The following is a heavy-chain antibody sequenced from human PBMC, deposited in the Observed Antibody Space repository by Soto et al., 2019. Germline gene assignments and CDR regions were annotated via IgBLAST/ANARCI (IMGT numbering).Heavy chain of an antibody. Sequence: GVLRLSCAASGFTFSTYGMHWVRQAPGKGLEWVAVISYDGNNKYFADSVKGRFTISRDYSKNTLYLQMNSLRPEDTAVYYCAKDRLAYSSSRSGVPAEWGQGTLVTVSS. V-gene: IGHV3-30*18. CDR2: ISYDGNNK. D-gene: IGHD6-13*01. CDR3: AKDRLAYSSSRSGVPAE. CDR1: GFTFSTYG. J-gene: IGHJ4*02.